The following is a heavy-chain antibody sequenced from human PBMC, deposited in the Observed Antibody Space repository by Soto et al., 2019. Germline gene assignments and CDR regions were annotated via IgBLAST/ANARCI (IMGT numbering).Heavy chain of an antibody. D-gene: IGHD3-22*01. CDR1: GYTFTSYA. J-gene: IGHJ4*02. CDR2: INAGNGNT. V-gene: IGHV1-3*01. Sequence: GASVKVSCKASGYTFTSYAMHWVRQAPGQRLEWMGWINAGNGNTKYSQKFEGRVTITRDTSASTAYMELSSLRSEDTAVYYCERDFHYYESSGYDYWGQGTLVTVSS. CDR3: ERDFHYYESSGYDY.